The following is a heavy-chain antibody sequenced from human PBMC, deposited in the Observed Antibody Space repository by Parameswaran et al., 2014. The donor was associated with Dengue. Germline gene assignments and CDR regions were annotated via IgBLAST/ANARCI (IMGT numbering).Heavy chain of an antibody. V-gene: IGHV3-11*01. D-gene: IGHD3-3*01. Sequence: QMPGKGLEWVSYISSSGSTIYYADSVKGRFTISRDNAKNSLYLQMNSLRAEDTAVYYCARGRRFLECQVDYWGQGTLVTVSS. J-gene: IGHJ4*02. CDR3: ARGRRFLECQVDY. CDR2: ISSSGSTI.